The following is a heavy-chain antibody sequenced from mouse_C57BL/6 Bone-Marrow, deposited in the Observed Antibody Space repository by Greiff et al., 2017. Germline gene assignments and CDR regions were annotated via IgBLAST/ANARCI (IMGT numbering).Heavy chain of an antibody. J-gene: IGHJ1*03. CDR2: IDPSDSET. D-gene: IGHD1-1*01. Sequence: QVQLQQPGAELVRPGSSVKLSCKASGYTITSYWMHWVKQRPIQGLEWIGNIDPSDSETHYNQKFKDKATLTLDKSSSTAYMQLSSLTSEDSAVYYCARDYYGSSYWYFDVWGTGTTVTVSS. CDR1: GYTITSYW. V-gene: IGHV1-52*01. CDR3: ARDYYGSSYWYFDV.